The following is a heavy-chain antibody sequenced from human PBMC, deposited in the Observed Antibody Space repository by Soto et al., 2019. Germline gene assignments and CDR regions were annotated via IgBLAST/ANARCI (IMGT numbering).Heavy chain of an antibody. V-gene: IGHV1-69*12. CDR3: ARYRYGYSDCDY. CDR1: GGTFSSYA. Sequence: QVQLVQSGAEVKKPGSSVKFSCKASGGTFSSYAISWVRQAPGPGLEWMGGIIPIFGTANYAQKFQGRVTITADESTSPAYMELSSLRSEDTAVYYFARYRYGYSDCDYWGQGNLVTVSS. CDR2: IIPIFGTA. D-gene: IGHD5-18*01. J-gene: IGHJ4*02.